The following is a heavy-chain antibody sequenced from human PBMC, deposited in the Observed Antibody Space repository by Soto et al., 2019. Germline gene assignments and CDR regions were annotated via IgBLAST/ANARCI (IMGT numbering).Heavy chain of an antibody. CDR2: IYWNDDK. D-gene: IGHD1-1*01. V-gene: IGHV2-5*01. Sequence: GPTLVNPTQTLTLTCTFSGFSLSTSGVGVGWIRQPPGKALEWLALIYWNDDKRYSPSLKNRLTITKDTSKNQVVLTMPNMDPVDTATYYCGHIGNYWKFTRLDPWGQGTLVTGSS. CDR3: GHIGNYWKFTRLDP. J-gene: IGHJ5*02. CDR1: GFSLSTSGVG.